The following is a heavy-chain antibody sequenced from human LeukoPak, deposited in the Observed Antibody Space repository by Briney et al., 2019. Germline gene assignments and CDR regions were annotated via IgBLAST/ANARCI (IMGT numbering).Heavy chain of an antibody. J-gene: IGHJ3*02. Sequence: SETLSLTCTVSGGSISSYYWSWIRQPPGKGLEWIGYIYYSGSTNYNPSLKSRITISVDTSKNQFSLKLSSVTAADTAVYYCASTVVTPEDAFDIWGQGTMVTVSS. CDR3: ASTVVTPEDAFDI. V-gene: IGHV4-59*01. CDR2: IYYSGST. CDR1: GGSISSYY. D-gene: IGHD4-23*01.